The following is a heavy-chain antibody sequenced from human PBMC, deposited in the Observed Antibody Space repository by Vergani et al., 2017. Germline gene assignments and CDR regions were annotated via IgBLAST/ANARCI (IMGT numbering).Heavy chain of an antibody. D-gene: IGHD3-3*01. V-gene: IGHV4-34*01. CDR2: INHSAST. Sequence: QVQLQQWGAGLLKPSETLSLTCAVYGGSFSGYYWSWIRQPPGKGLEWIGEINHSASTNYNPSLKSRVTISVDTSKNQFSLKLSSVTAADTAVYYCARVQELYDFWSGYRVRYYYYMDVWGKGTTVTVSS. J-gene: IGHJ6*03. CDR3: ARVQELYDFWSGYRVRYYYYMDV. CDR1: GGSFSGYY.